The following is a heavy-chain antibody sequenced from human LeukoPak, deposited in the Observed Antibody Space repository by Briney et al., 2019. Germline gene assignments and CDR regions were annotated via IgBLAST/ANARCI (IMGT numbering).Heavy chain of an antibody. D-gene: IGHD3-22*01. J-gene: IGHJ4*02. CDR3: ARGAPTYYYDSSGYYSLDY. CDR1: GYTFTSYG. V-gene: IGHV1-18*01. Sequence: AASVKVSCKASGYTFTSYGISWVRQAPGQGLEWMGWISAYNGNTNYAQKLQGRVTMTTDTSTSTAYMELRSLRSDDTAVYYCARGAPTYYYDSSGYYSLDYWGQGTLVTVSS. CDR2: ISAYNGNT.